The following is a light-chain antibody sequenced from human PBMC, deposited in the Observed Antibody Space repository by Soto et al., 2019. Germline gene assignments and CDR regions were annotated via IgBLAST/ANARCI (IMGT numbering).Light chain of an antibody. Sequence: EIHRTHSPSTLSSSVVYRVTITCRASQSISSWLAWYQQKPGKAPKLLIYDASSLESGVPSRFSGSGSGTTFTLTISSLQSDDFATYYCLQYNGYYRTFGQGTKVDIK. CDR1: QSISSW. J-gene: IGKJ1*01. V-gene: IGKV1-5*01. CDR2: DAS. CDR3: LQYNGYYRT.